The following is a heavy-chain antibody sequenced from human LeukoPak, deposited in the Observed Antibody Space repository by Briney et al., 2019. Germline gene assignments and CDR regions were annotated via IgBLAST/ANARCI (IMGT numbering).Heavy chain of an antibody. Sequence: EASVKVSCKASGYTFTSYGISWVRQAPGQGLEWMGWISAYNGNTNYAQKLQGRVTMTRDTSISTAYMELSRLRSDDTAVYYCARAQYYYGSGSILDWFDPWGQGTLVTVSS. CDR1: GYTFTSYG. CDR2: ISAYNGNT. D-gene: IGHD3-10*01. V-gene: IGHV1-18*01. CDR3: ARAQYYYGSGSILDWFDP. J-gene: IGHJ5*02.